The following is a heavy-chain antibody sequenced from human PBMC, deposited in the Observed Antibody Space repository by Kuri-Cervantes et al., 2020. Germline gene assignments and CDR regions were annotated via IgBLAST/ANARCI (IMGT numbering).Heavy chain of an antibody. J-gene: IGHJ4*02. D-gene: IGHD5-18*01. CDR2: IIPIFGTA. CDR3: ARDLFPTAMVTGLDY. V-gene: IGHV1-69*13. CDR1: GGTFSSYA. Sequence: SVKVSCKASGGTFSSYAISWVRQAPGQGLEWMGGIIPIFGTANYAQKFQGRVTITADESTSTAYMELSSLRSDDTAVYYCARDLFPTAMVTGLDYWGQGTLVTVSS.